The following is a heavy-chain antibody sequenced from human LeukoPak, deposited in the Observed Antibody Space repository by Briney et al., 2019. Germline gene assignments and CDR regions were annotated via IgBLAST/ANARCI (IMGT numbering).Heavy chain of an antibody. CDR1: GFTFSSYA. CDR3: AKDPAPYGDYRSDY. CDR2: ISGSGGST. V-gene: IGHV3-23*01. Sequence: GGSLRLSCAASGFTFSSYAMSWVRQAPGKGLEWVSAISGSGGSTYYADSVKGRFTISRDNSKNTLYLQMNSLRAEDTAVYYCAKDPAPYGDYRSDYWGQGTLVTVSS. J-gene: IGHJ4*02. D-gene: IGHD4-17*01.